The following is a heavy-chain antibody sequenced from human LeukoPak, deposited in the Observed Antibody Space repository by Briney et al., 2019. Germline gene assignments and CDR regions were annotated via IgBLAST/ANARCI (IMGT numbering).Heavy chain of an antibody. CDR3: AAGLSGGQWLGIYALDI. D-gene: IGHD6-19*01. V-gene: IGHV1-58*02. J-gene: IGHJ3*02. CDR1: GFTFTSSA. CDR2: IVVGSGNT. Sequence: SVKVSCKASGFTFTSSAMQWLRQARGQRLEWIGWIVVGSGNTNYAQKFQERVTITRDMSTSTAYMELSSLRSEDTAVYYCAAGLSGGQWLGIYALDIWGQGTMVTVSS.